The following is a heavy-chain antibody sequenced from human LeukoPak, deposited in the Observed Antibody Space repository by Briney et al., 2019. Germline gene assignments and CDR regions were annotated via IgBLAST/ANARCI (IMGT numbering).Heavy chain of an antibody. V-gene: IGHV3-9*01. D-gene: IGHD2-21*02. J-gene: IGHJ3*02. CDR1: GFTFDDYA. Sequence: GRSLRLSCAASGFTFDDYAMHWVRQAPGKGLEWVSGISWNSGSIGYADSVKGRFTISRDNAKNSLYLQMNSLRAEDTALYYCAKERGYCGGDCPGHDAFDIWGQGTMVTVSS. CDR2: ISWNSGSI. CDR3: AKERGYCGGDCPGHDAFDI.